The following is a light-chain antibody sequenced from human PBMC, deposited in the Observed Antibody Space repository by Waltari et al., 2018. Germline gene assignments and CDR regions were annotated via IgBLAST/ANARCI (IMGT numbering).Light chain of an antibody. CDR2: AAS. CDR1: QSISSY. V-gene: IGKV1-39*01. Sequence: DIQMTQSPSSLSASVGDRVTITCRASQSISSYLNWYQQKPGKAPKLLIYAASSLQSGVPSRFSGSGSGTDFTLTISSLQPEDFATYYCQQSYSYPPTFGQGTQV. J-gene: IGKJ1*01. CDR3: QQSYSYPPT.